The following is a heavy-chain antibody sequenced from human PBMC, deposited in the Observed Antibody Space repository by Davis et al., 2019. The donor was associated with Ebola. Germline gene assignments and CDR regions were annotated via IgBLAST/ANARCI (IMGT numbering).Heavy chain of an antibody. V-gene: IGHV3-30-3*01. CDR1: DFTFTNYH. Sequence: GESLKISCAASDFTFTNYHLHWVRQAPGRGLEWVALISSDGSSISYADSVKGRFTISRDNSKNALYLQLNSLRPEDTAVFHCAREGGSSGRAGWFDLWGQGTLVTVSS. CDR2: ISSDGSSI. CDR3: AREGGSSGRAGWFDL. D-gene: IGHD3-22*01. J-gene: IGHJ5*02.